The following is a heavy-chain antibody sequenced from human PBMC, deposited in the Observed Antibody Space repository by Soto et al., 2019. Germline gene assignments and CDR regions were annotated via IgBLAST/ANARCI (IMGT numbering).Heavy chain of an antibody. CDR3: ARERCISSSCYTDAFDI. D-gene: IGHD2-2*02. Sequence: EVQLVESGGGLVQPGGSLRLTCAASGFTVSSNYMSWVRKAPGKGLEWVSVIYSGGSTYYADSVKGRFTISRDNSKNTLYLQMNSLRAEDTAVYYCARERCISSSCYTDAFDIWGQGTMVTVSS. J-gene: IGHJ3*02. CDR2: IYSGGST. CDR1: GFTVSSNY. V-gene: IGHV3-66*01.